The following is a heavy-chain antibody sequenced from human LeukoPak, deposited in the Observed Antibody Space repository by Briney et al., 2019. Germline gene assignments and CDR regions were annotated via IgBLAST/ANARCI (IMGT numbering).Heavy chain of an antibody. D-gene: IGHD6-6*01. CDR3: ARVSGTAGSSSSKGDFDS. CDR1: GFTFSSYS. J-gene: IGHJ4*02. Sequence: GGSLRLSCAASGFTFSSYSMNWVRQAPGKGLEWVSLISSSGSTIYYADSVKGRFIISRDNAKNSLYLQMNSLRAEDTAVFYCARVSGTAGSSSSKGDFDSWGQGTLVTVSS. V-gene: IGHV3-48*01. CDR2: ISSSGSTI.